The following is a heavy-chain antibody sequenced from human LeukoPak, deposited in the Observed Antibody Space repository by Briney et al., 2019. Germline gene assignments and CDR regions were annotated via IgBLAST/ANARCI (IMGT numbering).Heavy chain of an antibody. J-gene: IGHJ4*02. CDR3: ATDFYRGRQFDY. D-gene: IGHD2/OR15-2a*01. CDR2: FDPEGVET. V-gene: IGHV1-24*01. CDR1: GNTFTNLY. Sequence: ASVKVSCKVSGNTFTNLYMNWVRQAPGQGLEWMGGFDPEGVETIYAQKFQGRVTMTEDTSTETAYMELTSLRPEDTAVYYCATDFYRGRQFDYWGQGTLVTVSS.